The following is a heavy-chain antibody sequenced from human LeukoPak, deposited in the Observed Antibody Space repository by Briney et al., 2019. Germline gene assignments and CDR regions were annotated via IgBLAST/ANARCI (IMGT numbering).Heavy chain of an antibody. CDR1: GYSISSGFY. D-gene: IGHD1-26*01. Sequence: SETLSLTCTASGYSISSGFYWGWIRQSPGKGLDWIGSIHYSKMTFYNPSLKSRVTMSLDTSKNRFSLNLSSVTAADTAVYYCARAVGTTTGLFDYWGQGALVTVSS. CDR3: ARAVGTTTGLFDY. J-gene: IGHJ4*02. CDR2: IHYSKMT. V-gene: IGHV4-38-2*02.